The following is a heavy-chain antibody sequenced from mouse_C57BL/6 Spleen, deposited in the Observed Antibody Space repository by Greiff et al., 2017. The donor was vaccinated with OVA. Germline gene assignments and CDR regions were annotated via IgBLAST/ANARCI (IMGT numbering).Heavy chain of an antibody. D-gene: IGHD1-1*01. V-gene: IGHV1-69*01. CDR2: IDPSDSYT. Sequence: QVQLQQPGAELVMPGASVKLSCKASGYTFTSYWMHWVKQRPGQGLEWIGEIDPSDSYTNYNQKFKGKSTLTVDKSSSTAYMQLSSLTSEDSAVYYCATVVAHFDYWGQGTTLTVSS. J-gene: IGHJ2*01. CDR3: ATVVAHFDY. CDR1: GYTFTSYW.